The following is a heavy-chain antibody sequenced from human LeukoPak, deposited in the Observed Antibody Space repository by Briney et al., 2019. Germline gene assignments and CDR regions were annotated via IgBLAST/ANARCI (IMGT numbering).Heavy chain of an antibody. CDR1: GFTLRNYA. D-gene: IGHD2-2*02. V-gene: IGHV3-23*01. CDR2: INGDAYA. J-gene: IGHJ4*02. CDR3: ARMTIDAPVTATALFCSGTSCYIDY. Sequence: GGSLRLSCAASGFTLRNYALTWVRQAPGKGLEWVSSINGDAYAWYTDSVKGRFTISRDNSKNTLYLQMNSLRAEDTAVYYCARMTIDAPVTATALFCSGTSCYIDYWGQGTLVTVSS.